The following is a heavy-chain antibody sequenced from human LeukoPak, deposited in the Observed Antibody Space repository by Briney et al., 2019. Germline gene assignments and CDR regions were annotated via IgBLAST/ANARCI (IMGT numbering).Heavy chain of an antibody. CDR2: IKQDGSEK. D-gene: IGHD6-13*01. J-gene: IGHJ5*02. V-gene: IGHV3-7*01. Sequence: PGGSLRLSCAASGFTFSSYWMSWVRQAPGKGLEWVANIKQDGSEKYYVDSVKGRFTISRDNAKNSLYLQMNSLRAEDTAVYYCARGFFRAGNNWFDPWGQGTLVTVSS. CDR1: GFTFSSYW. CDR3: ARGFFRAGNNWFDP.